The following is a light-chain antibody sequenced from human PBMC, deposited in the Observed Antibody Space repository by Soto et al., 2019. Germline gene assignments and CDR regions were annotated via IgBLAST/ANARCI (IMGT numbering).Light chain of an antibody. CDR3: QQRTNWLT. Sequence: EIVLTQSPVTLSLSPGERVTLSCRASQNVSTYLAWYQQKPGQAPRLLIYDASDRATGIPARFSGSGSRTDFTLTISSLEPEDFAVYYCQQRTNWLTFGPGTKVDIK. J-gene: IGKJ3*01. CDR1: QNVSTY. V-gene: IGKV3-11*01. CDR2: DAS.